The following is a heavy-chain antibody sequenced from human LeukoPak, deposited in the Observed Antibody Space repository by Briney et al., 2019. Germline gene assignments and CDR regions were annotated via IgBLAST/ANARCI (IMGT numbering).Heavy chain of an antibody. CDR1: GFTFSSYG. V-gene: IGHV3-33*01. CDR3: PREISRPSYYYDSSGYYSLDAFDI. D-gene: IGHD3-22*01. CDR2: IWYDGSNK. Sequence: PGTSLRLSCAASGFTFSSYGMHWVRQAPGKGLEWVAVIWYDGSNKYHVDSVKGRFTISRDNSKNTLYPQMNSLRAEDTAVYYCPREISRPSYYYDSSGYYSLDAFDIWGQGTMVTVSS. J-gene: IGHJ3*02.